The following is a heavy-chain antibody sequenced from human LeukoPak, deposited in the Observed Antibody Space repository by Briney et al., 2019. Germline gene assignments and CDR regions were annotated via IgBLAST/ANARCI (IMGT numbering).Heavy chain of an antibody. V-gene: IGHV3-23*01. J-gene: IGHJ4*02. CDR1: GFTFSSYA. CDR2: ISGSGGST. CDR3: ARGWDDYFESSGYPFDY. Sequence: GGSLRLSCAASGFTFSSYAMSWVRQAPGKGLEWVSAISGSGGSTYYADSVKGRFTISRDNSKNTLYLQMNSLRAEDTAVYYCARGWDDYFESSGYPFDYWGQGTLVTVSS. D-gene: IGHD3-22*01.